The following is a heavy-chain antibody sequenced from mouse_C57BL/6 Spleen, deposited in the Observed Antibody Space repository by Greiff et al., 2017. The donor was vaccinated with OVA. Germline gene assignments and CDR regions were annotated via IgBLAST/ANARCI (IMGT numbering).Heavy chain of an antibody. CDR3: ARSPCYYGDY. V-gene: IGHV1-64*01. Sequence: VQLQQPGAALVKPGASVKLSCKASGYTFTSYWMHWVKQRPGQGLEWIGMIHPNRGSTNYNEKFTRQATLTVDKSSSTAYMQLSSRTSEDSAVYYCARSPCYYGDYWGQGTLVTVSA. J-gene: IGHJ3*01. CDR1: GYTFTSYW. CDR2: IHPNRGST. D-gene: IGHD1-1*01.